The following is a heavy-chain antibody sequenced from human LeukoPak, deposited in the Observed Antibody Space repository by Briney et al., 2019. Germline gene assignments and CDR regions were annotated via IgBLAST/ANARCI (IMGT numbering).Heavy chain of an antibody. D-gene: IGHD3-22*01. CDR3: ARTPIVVVTDYYYYGMDV. J-gene: IGHJ6*02. Sequence: ASLKVSCKASGGTFSSCAISWVRQAPGQGLEWMGRIIPILGIANYAQKFQGRVTITADKSTSTAYMELSSLRSEDTAVYYCARTPIVVVTDYYYYGMDVWGQGTTVTVSS. V-gene: IGHV1-69*04. CDR2: IIPILGIA. CDR1: GGTFSSCA.